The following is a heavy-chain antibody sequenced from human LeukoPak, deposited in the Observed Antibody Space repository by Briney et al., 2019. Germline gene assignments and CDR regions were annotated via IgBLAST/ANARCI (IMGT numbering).Heavy chain of an antibody. CDR3: ARDPGYYDILTGYPGGNY. CDR2: IYYSGST. J-gene: IGHJ4*02. V-gene: IGHV4-39*07. CDR1: GGSISSSSYY. D-gene: IGHD3-9*01. Sequence: SETLSLTCTVSGGSISSSSYYWGWIRQPPGKGLEWIGSIYYSGSTYYNPSLKSRVTISVDTSKNQFSLKLSSVTAADTAVYYCARDPGYYDILTGYPGGNYWGQGTLVTVSS.